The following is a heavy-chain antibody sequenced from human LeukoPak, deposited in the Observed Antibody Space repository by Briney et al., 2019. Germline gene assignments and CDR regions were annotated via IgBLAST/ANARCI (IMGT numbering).Heavy chain of an antibody. Sequence: SGTLSLTCTVSGGSISSSSVYWGRIRQPPGKGLEWIATISYSGSTTSYNPSLKSRVTISVDTSKNQFSLKLSSVTAADTAVYYCARGRIAVAGLDYWGQGTLVTVSS. CDR2: ISYSGSTT. D-gene: IGHD6-19*01. J-gene: IGHJ4*02. CDR3: ARGRIAVAGLDY. V-gene: IGHV4-39*01. CDR1: GGSISSSSVY.